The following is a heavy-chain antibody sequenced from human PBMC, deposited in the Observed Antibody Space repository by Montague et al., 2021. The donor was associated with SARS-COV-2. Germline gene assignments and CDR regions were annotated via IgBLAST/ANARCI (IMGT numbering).Heavy chain of an antibody. J-gene: IGHJ4*02. CDR1: GFSLSTSGMC. CDR2: IDWDDDK. Sequence: VKPTQTLTLTCTFSGFSLSTSGMCVSWIRQPPGKALEWLALIDWDDDKYYSTSLKTRLTISKDTSKNQMVRTMTNMDPVDPATSYCARIRDYDILAGSYSGLDYWGQGTLVTVSS. D-gene: IGHD3-9*01. CDR3: ARIRDYDILAGSYSGLDY. V-gene: IGHV2-70*01.